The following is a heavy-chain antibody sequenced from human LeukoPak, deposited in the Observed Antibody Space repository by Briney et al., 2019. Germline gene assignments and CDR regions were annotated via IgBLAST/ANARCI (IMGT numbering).Heavy chain of an antibody. CDR1: GFTFSSYS. CDR3: ARNSIAARPLDY. Sequence: PGGSLRLSCAASGFTFSSYSMNWVRQAPGKGLEWVSYISRSSSTIYYADSVKGRFTISRDNAKNSLYLQMNSLRAEDTAVYYCARNSIAARPLDYWGQGTLVTVSS. CDR2: ISRSSSTI. J-gene: IGHJ4*02. V-gene: IGHV3-48*01. D-gene: IGHD6-6*01.